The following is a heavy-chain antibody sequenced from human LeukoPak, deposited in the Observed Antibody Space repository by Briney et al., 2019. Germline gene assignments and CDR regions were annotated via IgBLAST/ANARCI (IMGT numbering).Heavy chain of an antibody. CDR3: ATHFKGTLRGPFDY. D-gene: IGHD3-3*02. J-gene: IGHJ4*02. CDR2: IRYDGSDK. V-gene: IGHV3-30*02. CDR1: GFIFSNYG. Sequence: GGSLRLSFATSGFIFSNYGIHWVRQAPGKGAGWVAFIRYDGSDKRYADSVRGRFTISRDNSKNTLYLQMNSLRAEDTAVYYCATHFKGTLRGPFDYWGQGTLVTVSS.